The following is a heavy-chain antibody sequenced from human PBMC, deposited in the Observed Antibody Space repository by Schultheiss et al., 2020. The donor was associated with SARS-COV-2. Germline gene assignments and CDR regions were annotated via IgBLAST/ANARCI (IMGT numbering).Heavy chain of an antibody. CDR1: GFTFSSYA. J-gene: IGHJ6*02. D-gene: IGHD5-18*01. V-gene: IGHV3-23*01. CDR2: ISGSGGST. Sequence: GGSLRLSCAASGFTFSSYAMSWVRQAPGKGLEWVSAISGSGGSTYYADSVKGRFTISRDNAKNSLYLQMNSLRAEDTAVYYCASYKGYSYGYVIHYYYGMDVWGQGTTVTVSS. CDR3: ASYKGYSYGYVIHYYYGMDV.